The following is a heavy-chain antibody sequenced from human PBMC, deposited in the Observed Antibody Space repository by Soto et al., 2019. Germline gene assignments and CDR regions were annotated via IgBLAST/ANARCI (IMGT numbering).Heavy chain of an antibody. D-gene: IGHD5-12*01. CDR2: IWYDGSNK. Sequence: GGSLRLSCAASGFIFSNYGMHWVRQAPGKGLEWLAIIWYDGSNKYYADSVKGRFTISRDNSKNTLYLQMNSLRAEDTAIYYCARLFTWIMDYWGQGTLVTVSS. CDR1: GFIFSNYG. CDR3: ARLFTWIMDY. V-gene: IGHV3-33*01. J-gene: IGHJ4*02.